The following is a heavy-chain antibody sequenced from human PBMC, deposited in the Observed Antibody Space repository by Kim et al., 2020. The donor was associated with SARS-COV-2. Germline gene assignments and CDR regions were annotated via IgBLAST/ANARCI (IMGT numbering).Heavy chain of an antibody. CDR1: GGSISSSSYY. J-gene: IGHJ4*02. Sequence: SETLSLTCTVSGGSISSSSYYWGWIRQPPGEGLEWIGSIYYSGSTYYNPSLKSRVTISVDTSKNQFSLKLSSVTAADTAVYYCARSYDSSGYYFTLFDYWGQGTLVTVSS. CDR2: IYYSGST. V-gene: IGHV4-39*01. D-gene: IGHD3-22*01. CDR3: ARSYDSSGYYFTLFDY.